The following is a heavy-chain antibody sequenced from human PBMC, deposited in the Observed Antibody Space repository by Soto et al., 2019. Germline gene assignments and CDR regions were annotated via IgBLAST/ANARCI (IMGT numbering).Heavy chain of an antibody. J-gene: IGHJ6*02. D-gene: IGHD6-13*01. V-gene: IGHV4-34*01. Sequence: SETLSLTCAVYGGSFSGYYWSWIRQPPGKGLEWIGEINHSGSTNYNPSLESRVTISVDTSKNQFSLKLSSVTAADTAVYYCARASAAAGDYYYYYGMDVWGQGTTVTVSS. CDR2: INHSGST. CDR3: ARASAAAGDYYYYYGMDV. CDR1: GGSFSGYY.